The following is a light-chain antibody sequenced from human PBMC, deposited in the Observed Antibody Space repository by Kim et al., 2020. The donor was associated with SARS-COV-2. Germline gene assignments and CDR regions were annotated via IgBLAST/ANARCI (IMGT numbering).Light chain of an antibody. J-gene: IGKJ2*01. CDR1: VRGN. CDR2: DAS. V-gene: IGKV3-11*01. Sequence: VRGNLAWYQQKPGQAPRLVISDASNRATGIPARFSGSGSGTDFTLTISSLEPEDFAVYYCQQRGNWPGTFGQGTKLEI. CDR3: QQRGNWPGT.